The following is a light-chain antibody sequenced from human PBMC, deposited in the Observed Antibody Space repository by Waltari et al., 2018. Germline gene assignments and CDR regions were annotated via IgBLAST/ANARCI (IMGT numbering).Light chain of an antibody. CDR3: QHYNAYRT. J-gene: IGKJ1*01. CDR2: DTS. V-gene: IGKV3-20*01. CDR1: QNVSGDY. Sequence: EIVLTQSPGTLSLSPGERATLSCRASQNVSGDYLAWYQQKPGQAPRLLIFDTSKRATGIPDRFSGSGSGTDFTVTISRLEPEDFAVYYCQHYNAYRTFGQGTKVEIK.